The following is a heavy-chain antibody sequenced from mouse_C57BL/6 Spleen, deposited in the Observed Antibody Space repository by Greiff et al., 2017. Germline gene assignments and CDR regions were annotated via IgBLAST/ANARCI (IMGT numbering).Heavy chain of an antibody. V-gene: IGHV5-4*01. Sequence: EVQLVASGGGLVKPGGSLKLSCAASGFTFSSYAMSWVRQTPEKRLVWVATISDGGSYTYYPDNVKGRFTISRDNAKNNLYLQMSHLKSEDTAMYYCARDRLSGAWFAYWGQGTLVTVSA. D-gene: IGHD1-2*01. CDR3: ARDRLSGAWFAY. CDR2: ISDGGSYT. CDR1: GFTFSSYA. J-gene: IGHJ3*01.